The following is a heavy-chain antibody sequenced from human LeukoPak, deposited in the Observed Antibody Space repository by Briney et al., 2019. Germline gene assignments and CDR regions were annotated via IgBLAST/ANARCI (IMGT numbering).Heavy chain of an antibody. CDR1: GGSFSGYY. Sequence: SETLSLTCAVYGGSFSGYYWSWIRQPPGKGLEWIGEINHSGSTNYNPSLKSRVTISVDTSKNQFSLKLSSVTAADTAVYYCARGYGGSYHRCNWFDPWGQRTLVTVSS. J-gene: IGHJ5*02. CDR3: ARGYGGSYHRCNWFDP. V-gene: IGHV4-34*01. D-gene: IGHD1-26*01. CDR2: INHSGST.